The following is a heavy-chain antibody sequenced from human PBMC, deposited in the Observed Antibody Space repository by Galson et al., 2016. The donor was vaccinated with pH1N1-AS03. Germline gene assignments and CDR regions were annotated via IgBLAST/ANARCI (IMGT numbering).Heavy chain of an antibody. CDR3: SRGDWFH. D-gene: IGHD3-9*01. V-gene: IGHV3-73*01. Sequence: SLRLSCAASGFTFSRSTMHWVRQASGKGLEWVGHIRTKTNSYATAYGASMKGRFTISRDDSKNITYLQMNSLQIDDTAVYVCSRGDWFHWGQGTLVTVSS. J-gene: IGHJ4*02. CDR2: IRTKTNSYAT. CDR1: GFTFSRST.